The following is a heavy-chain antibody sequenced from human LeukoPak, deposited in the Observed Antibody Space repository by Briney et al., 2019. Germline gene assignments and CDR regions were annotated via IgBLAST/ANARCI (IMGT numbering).Heavy chain of an antibody. Sequence: KPSETLSLTCTFSGGPISSYYWSWIRQPAGKGLEWIGRIYASGSTYYTPSLKSRVTISVDTSKNQFSLKLSSVTAADTAVYYCARLRFEVVPAASDAFDIWGQGTMVTVSS. D-gene: IGHD2-2*01. V-gene: IGHV4-4*07. CDR1: GGPISSYY. CDR2: IYASGST. J-gene: IGHJ3*02. CDR3: ARLRFEVVPAASDAFDI.